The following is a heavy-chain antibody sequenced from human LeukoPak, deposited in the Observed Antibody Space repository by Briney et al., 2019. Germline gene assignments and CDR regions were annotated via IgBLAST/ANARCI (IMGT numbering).Heavy chain of an antibody. CDR3: ARVPGPYTTSRFDF. CDR1: GYTFSAHY. V-gene: IGHV1-2*02. J-gene: IGHJ4*02. Sequence: ASVKVSCKTSGYTFSAHYLHWVRQAPGQRPEWVGRIDPASGGTHYAQKFQGRVTVTRDTSTTTVDMELSGLRSDDTGVYYCARVPGPYTTSRFDFWGQGTLVTVSS. CDR2: IDPASGGT. D-gene: IGHD2-2*02.